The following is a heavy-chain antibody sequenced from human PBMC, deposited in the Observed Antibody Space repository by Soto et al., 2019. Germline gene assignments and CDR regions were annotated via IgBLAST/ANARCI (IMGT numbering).Heavy chain of an antibody. CDR3: ATPGQIPEYDAFDV. CDR1: GFNFNNAW. J-gene: IGHJ3*01. D-gene: IGHD2-21*01. Sequence: GGSLRLSCAASGFNFNNAWMNWVRQAPGKGLEWVGRIKSKSDGGTTNYAAPVQGRFTVSRDDSKNTLYLQMNSLKIEDTAVYYCATPGQIPEYDAFDVWGQGTMVTVSS. CDR2: IKSKSDGGTT. V-gene: IGHV3-15*07.